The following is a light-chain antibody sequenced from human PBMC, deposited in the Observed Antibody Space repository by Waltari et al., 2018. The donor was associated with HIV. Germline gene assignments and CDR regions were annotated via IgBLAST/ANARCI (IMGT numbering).Light chain of an antibody. V-gene: IGKV3-20*01. CDR2: GAS. Sequence: EIVLTQSPGTLSLSPGERAALSCRASQSVSSNYLAWYQQKPGQAPRLLIYGASSRATGIPDMFSGSGSGTDFTLTISRLEPEDFAVYYCQQYGGSPPITFGQGTRLEIK. J-gene: IGKJ5*01. CDR3: QQYGGSPPIT. CDR1: QSVSSNY.